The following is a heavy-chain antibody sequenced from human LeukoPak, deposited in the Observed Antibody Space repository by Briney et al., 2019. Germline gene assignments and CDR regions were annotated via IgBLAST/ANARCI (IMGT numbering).Heavy chain of an antibody. CDR1: GLTFSGSA. CDR3: SRQGVAYCGGDCSSSDSTFDY. J-gene: IGHJ4*02. V-gene: IGHV3-73*01. CDR2: IRSKANNYAT. D-gene: IGHD2-21*02. Sequence: GGSLRLSCAASGLTFSGSAMHWFRQASGKGLEWVGRIRSKANNYATAYIASVEGRFTISRDDSKNTAYLQMNSLKTEDTAVYYCSRQGVAYCGGDCSSSDSTFDYWGQGTLVTVSS.